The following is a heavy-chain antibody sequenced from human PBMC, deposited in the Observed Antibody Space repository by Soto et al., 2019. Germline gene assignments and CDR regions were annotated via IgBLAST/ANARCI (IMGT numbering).Heavy chain of an antibody. Sequence: SVKVSCKASGGTFSSYAISWVRQAPGQGLEWMGGIIPIFGTANYAQKFQGRVTITADESTSTAYMELSSLRSEDTAVYYCARGAGYYDSSGYYGDYYYYGMDVWGQRTKVTVSS. CDR2: IIPIFGTA. D-gene: IGHD3-22*01. CDR1: GGTFSSYA. J-gene: IGHJ6*02. V-gene: IGHV1-69*13. CDR3: ARGAGYYDSSGYYGDYYYYGMDV.